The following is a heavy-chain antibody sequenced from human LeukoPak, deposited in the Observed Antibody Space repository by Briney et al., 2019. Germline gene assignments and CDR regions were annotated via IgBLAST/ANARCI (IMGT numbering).Heavy chain of an antibody. CDR2: ILHDGSKE. J-gene: IGHJ4*02. D-gene: IGHD4-17*01. Sequence: GGSLRLSCAASGFTFSSYDMHWVRQAPGKGLEWVAVILHDGSKEYYVDSVKGRFTISRDNSKNTLFLQMNSLRAEDTAVYYCARRGESTSYGDYRFDYWGQGTLVTVSS. CDR3: ARRGESTSYGDYRFDY. CDR1: GFTFSSYD. V-gene: IGHV3-30*03.